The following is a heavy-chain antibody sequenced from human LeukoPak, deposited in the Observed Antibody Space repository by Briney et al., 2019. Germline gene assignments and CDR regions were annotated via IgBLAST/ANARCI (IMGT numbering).Heavy chain of an antibody. CDR2: IYYSGST. V-gene: IGHV4-31*03. CDR1: GGSISSGGYY. J-gene: IGHJ4*02. Sequence: PSQTLSLTCTVSGGSISSGGYYWSWIRQHRGKGLEWIGYIYYSGSTYYNPSLKSRVTISVDTSKNQFSLKLSSVTAADTAVYYCSRLNRRFGELLNFDYWGQGTLVTVSS. CDR3: SRLNRRFGELLNFDY. D-gene: IGHD3-10*01.